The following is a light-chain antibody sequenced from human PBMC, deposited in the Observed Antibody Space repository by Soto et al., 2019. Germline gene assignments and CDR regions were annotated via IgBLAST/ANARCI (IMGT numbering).Light chain of an antibody. CDR2: DVS. V-gene: IGLV2-14*01. Sequence: QSAPTQPPSLSGSPGQSITISCPGNSSYVGGYNYISWYQQHPGKAPKLIIHDVSRRPSGVSYRFSGSKSGNTASLTISGLQAEDEADYYCNSYTSNTLYVFGTGTKVTVL. J-gene: IGLJ1*01. CDR1: SSYVGGYNY. CDR3: NSYTSNTLYV.